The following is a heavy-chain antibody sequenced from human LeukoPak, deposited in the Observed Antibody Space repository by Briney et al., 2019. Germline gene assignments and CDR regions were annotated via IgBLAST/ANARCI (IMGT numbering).Heavy chain of an antibody. Sequence: ASVKVSCKASGYTFTGYYMHWVRQAPGQGLEWMGRITPNCGGTNYAQKFQGRVTITRNTSISTAYMELSSLRSGDTAVYYCARRASSGWYFFNYYYYMDVWGKGTTVTVSS. CDR1: GYTFTGYY. J-gene: IGHJ6*03. CDR3: ARRASSGWYFFNYYYYMDV. CDR2: ITPNCGGT. D-gene: IGHD6-19*01. V-gene: IGHV1-2*06.